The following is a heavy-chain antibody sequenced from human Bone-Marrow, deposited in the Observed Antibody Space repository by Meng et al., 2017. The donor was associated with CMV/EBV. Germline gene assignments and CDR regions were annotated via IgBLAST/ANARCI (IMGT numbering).Heavy chain of an antibody. CDR1: GFTFSSYA. V-gene: IGHV3-30*04. Sequence: GESLKISCAASGFTFSSYAMHWVRQAPGKGLEWVAVISYDGSNKYYADSVKGRFTISRDNSKNTLYLQMNSLRAEDTAVYYCARATRAARSSYYFDYCGQGTLVTVSS. CDR3: ARATRAARSSYYFDY. D-gene: IGHD6-6*01. J-gene: IGHJ4*02. CDR2: ISYDGSNK.